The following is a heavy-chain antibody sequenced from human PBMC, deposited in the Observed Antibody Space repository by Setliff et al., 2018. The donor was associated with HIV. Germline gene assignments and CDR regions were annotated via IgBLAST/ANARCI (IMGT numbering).Heavy chain of an antibody. D-gene: IGHD6-19*01. Sequence: GSLRLSCATSGFTFSYAWMSWVRQAPGKGLEWVGRVKSKTDGGATDYAAPVKGRFTISRDNSKNTLYLQVTSLRAEDTAVYYCARETPNSGWYRKEGYYFDYWGQGMLVTVSS. CDR3: ARETPNSGWYRKEGYYFDY. V-gene: IGHV3-15*01. CDR2: VKSKTDGGAT. CDR1: GFTFSYAW. J-gene: IGHJ4*02.